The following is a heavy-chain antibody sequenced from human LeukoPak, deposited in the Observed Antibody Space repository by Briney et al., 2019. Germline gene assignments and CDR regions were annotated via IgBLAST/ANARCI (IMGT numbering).Heavy chain of an antibody. CDR2: ISSSSSTI. CDR3: AGFCGGDCYSGWDY. CDR1: GFTFSSYS. D-gene: IGHD2-21*02. J-gene: IGHJ4*02. V-gene: IGHV3-48*04. Sequence: PGGSLRLSCAASGFTFSSYSMNWVRQAPGKGLEWVSYISSSSSTIYYADSVKGRFTISRDNAKNSLYLQMNSLRAEDTAVYYCAGFCGGDCYSGWDYWGQGTLVTVSS.